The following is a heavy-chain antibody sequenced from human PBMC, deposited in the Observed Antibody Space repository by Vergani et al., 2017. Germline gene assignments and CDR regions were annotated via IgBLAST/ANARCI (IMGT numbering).Heavy chain of an antibody. V-gene: IGHV3-21*01. D-gene: IGHD2-2*02. CDR3: ARSVGYCSSTSCYSGGAFDY. CDR2: ISSSSSYI. Sequence: EVQLVESGGGLVKPGGSLRLSCAASGFTFSSYSMNWVRQAPGKGLEWVSSISSSSSYIYYADSVKGRFTISRDNAKNSLYLRMNSLRAEDTAVYYCARSVGYCSSTSCYSGGAFDYWGQGTLVTVSS. J-gene: IGHJ4*02. CDR1: GFTFSSYS.